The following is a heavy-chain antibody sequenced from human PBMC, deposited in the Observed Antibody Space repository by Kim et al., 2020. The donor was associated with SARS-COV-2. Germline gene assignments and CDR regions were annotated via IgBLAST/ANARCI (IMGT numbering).Heavy chain of an antibody. J-gene: IGHJ4*02. CDR3: APMDDYCGRCIVY. Sequence: GGSLRLSCAASGFTFSSYGMHWVRQAPGKGLEWVAAIWYDGSNTYYADSVKGRFTISRDNSKNTLYLQMNSLRAEDTAVYYCAPMDDYCGRCIVYSGQAT. D-gene: IGHD4-17*01. V-gene: IGHV3-30*02. CDR2: IWYDGSNT. CDR1: GFTFSSYG.